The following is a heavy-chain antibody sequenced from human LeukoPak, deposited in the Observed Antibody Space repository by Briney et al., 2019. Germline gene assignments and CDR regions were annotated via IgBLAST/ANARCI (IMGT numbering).Heavy chain of an antibody. Sequence: GESLKISCKGSGYSFTSYWIGWVRQMPGKGLEWMGIIYPGDSDTRYSPSFQGQVTISADKSISTAYLQWSSLKASDTAMQYCARQSDYDSSGMGYWYFDLWGRGTLVTVSS. V-gene: IGHV5-51*01. CDR2: IYPGDSDT. CDR1: GYSFTSYW. J-gene: IGHJ2*01. CDR3: ARQSDYDSSGMGYWYFDL. D-gene: IGHD3-22*01.